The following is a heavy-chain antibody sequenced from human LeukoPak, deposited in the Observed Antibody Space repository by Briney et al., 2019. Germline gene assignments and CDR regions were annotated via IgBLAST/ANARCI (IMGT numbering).Heavy chain of an antibody. CDR1: GGSFSGYY. V-gene: IGHV4-34*01. J-gene: IGHJ4*02. CDR2: INHSVST. Sequence: SETLSLTCAVYGGSFSGYYWSWIRQPPGKGLEWIGEINHSVSTNYNPSLKSRVTISVDTSKTQFSLKLSSVTAADTAVYYCARLSGVVIIPRLGLDYWGQGTLVTVSS. CDR3: ARLSGVVIIPRLGLDY. D-gene: IGHD3-3*01.